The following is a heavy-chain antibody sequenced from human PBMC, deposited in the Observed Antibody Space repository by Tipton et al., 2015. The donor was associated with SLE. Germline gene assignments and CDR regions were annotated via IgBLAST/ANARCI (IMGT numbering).Heavy chain of an antibody. CDR3: ARAPHDFWSGYFDY. Sequence: LRLSCTVSGGSISSYYWSWIRQPPGKGLEWMGYIYYSGSTNYNPSLKSRVTISVDTSKNQFSLKLSSVTAADTAVYYCARAPHDFWSGYFDYWGQGTLVTVSS. J-gene: IGHJ4*02. CDR2: IYYSGST. V-gene: IGHV4-59*01. CDR1: GGSISSYY. D-gene: IGHD3-3*01.